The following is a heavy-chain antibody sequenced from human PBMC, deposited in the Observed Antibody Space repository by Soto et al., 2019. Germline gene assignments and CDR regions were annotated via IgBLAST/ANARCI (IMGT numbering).Heavy chain of an antibody. CDR1: GDSFLSEGFY. Sequence: SETLSLTCSGDSFLSEGFYWRWIRQPPGKGLERIGYICYSGSTYYNPSLKSRVTISVDTSKNQFSLKLSSVTAADTAVYYCDRGVWNGMDVWGQGTTVTVSS. J-gene: IGHJ6*02. V-gene: IGHV4-30-4*01. D-gene: IGHD2-8*01. CDR3: DRGVWNGMDV. CDR2: ICYSGST.